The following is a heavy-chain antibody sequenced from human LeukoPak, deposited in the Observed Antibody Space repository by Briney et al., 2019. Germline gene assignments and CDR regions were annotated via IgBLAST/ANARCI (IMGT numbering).Heavy chain of an antibody. CDR1: GGSISSYY. CDR2: IYTSGST. J-gene: IGHJ6*03. V-gene: IGHV4-4*07. D-gene: IGHD3-10*01. Sequence: MSSETLSLTCTVSGGSISSYYWSWIRQPAGKGLEWIGRIYTSGSTNYNPSLKSRVTMSVDTSKNQFSLKLSSVTAADTAVYYCARGVYYYGSGSYRKAYYMDVWGKGTTVTISS. CDR3: ARGVYYYGSGSYRKAYYMDV.